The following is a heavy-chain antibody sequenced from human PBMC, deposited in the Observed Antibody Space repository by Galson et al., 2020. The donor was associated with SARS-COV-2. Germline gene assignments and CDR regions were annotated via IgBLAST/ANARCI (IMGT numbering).Heavy chain of an antibody. V-gene: IGHV1-24*01. CDR2: FDPEDGET. J-gene: IGHJ6*02. D-gene: IGHD5-12*01. CDR1: GYTLTELS. CDR3: ATGRDYWDPLDV. Sequence: ASVKVSCKVSGYTLTELSMHWVRQAPGKGLEWMGGFDPEDGETIYAQKFQGRVTMTEDTSTDTAYMELSSLRSEDTAVYYCATGRDYWDPLDVWGQGTTVTVSS.